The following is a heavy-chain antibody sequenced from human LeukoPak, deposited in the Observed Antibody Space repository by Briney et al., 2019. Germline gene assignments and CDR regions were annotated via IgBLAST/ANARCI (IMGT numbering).Heavy chain of an antibody. CDR1: GGSISSYY. D-gene: IGHD6-13*01. Sequence: PSETLSLTCTVSGGSISSYYWSWIRQPPGKGLEWIGYIYYSGSTNYNPSLKSRVTISVDTSKNQFSLKLSSVTAADTAVYYCARGIAAAGTRVRDAFDIWGQGTMVTVSS. CDR3: ARGIAAAGTRVRDAFDI. V-gene: IGHV4-59*01. CDR2: IYYSGST. J-gene: IGHJ3*02.